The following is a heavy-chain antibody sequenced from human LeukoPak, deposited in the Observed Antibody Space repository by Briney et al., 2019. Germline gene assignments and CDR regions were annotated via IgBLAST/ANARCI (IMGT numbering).Heavy chain of an antibody. J-gene: IGHJ4*02. CDR1: GYTFTSYG. CDR3: ARDRSVVVVAATDY. Sequence: GASVKVSCKASGYTFTSYGISWVRQAPGQGLEWMGWISAYNGNTNYAQKLQGRVTMTTDTSTSTAYMELRSLRSDDTAVYYCARDRSVVVVAATDYWGQGTLVTVSS. CDR2: ISAYNGNT. D-gene: IGHD2-15*01. V-gene: IGHV1-18*01.